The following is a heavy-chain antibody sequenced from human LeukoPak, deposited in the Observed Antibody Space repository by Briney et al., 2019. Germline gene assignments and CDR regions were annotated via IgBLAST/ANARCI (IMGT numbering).Heavy chain of an antibody. CDR1: GYTFTSYY. J-gene: IGHJ4*02. CDR3: ARPSFGSGSYVD. V-gene: IGHV1-46*01. D-gene: IGHD3-10*01. CDR2: INPGGGST. Sequence: ASVKVSCKASGYTFTSYYMHWVRQAPGQGLEWMGIINPGGGSTSYAQKFQGRVTMTRDTSTSTVYMELSSLRSEDTALYYCARPSFGSGSYVDWGQGTLVTVSS.